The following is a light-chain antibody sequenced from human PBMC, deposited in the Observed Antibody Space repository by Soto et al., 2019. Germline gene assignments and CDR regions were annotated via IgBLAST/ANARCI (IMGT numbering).Light chain of an antibody. CDR3: QQYGGSPRT. CDR2: DAS. V-gene: IGKV3-20*01. Sequence: EIVLTQSPATLSLSPGERATLSCRASQSVSSYLAWYQQKPGQAPRLLIYDASNRATGIPARFSGSGSGTDFTLTINRLEPEDFAVYYCQQYGGSPRTFGQGTRLEI. CDR1: QSVSSY. J-gene: IGKJ5*01.